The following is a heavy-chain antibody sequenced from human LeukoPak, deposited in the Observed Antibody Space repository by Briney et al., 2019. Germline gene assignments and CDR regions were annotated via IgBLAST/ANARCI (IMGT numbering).Heavy chain of an antibody. V-gene: IGHV4-34*01. Sequence: PSETLSLTCAVYGGSFSGYYWSWIRQPPGEGLEWMGEINHSGSTNYNPSLKSRVTISVDTSKNQFSLKLSSVTAADTAVYYCARAEVAAGIAAAGHLHYFDYWGQGTLVTVSS. D-gene: IGHD6-13*01. CDR3: ARAEVAAGIAAAGHLHYFDY. J-gene: IGHJ4*02. CDR2: INHSGST. CDR1: GGSFSGYY.